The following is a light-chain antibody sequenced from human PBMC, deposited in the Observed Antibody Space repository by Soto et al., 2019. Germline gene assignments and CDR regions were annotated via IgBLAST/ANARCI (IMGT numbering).Light chain of an antibody. V-gene: IGKV3-20*01. CDR1: QSVSSGY. CDR3: QQYTYSPWT. CDR2: GAS. J-gene: IGKJ1*01. Sequence: EVVLTQSPRSLSFSPGERATLSCRASQSVSSGYLGWYQQKPGQAPRLLIYGASSRATGIPDRFSGSGSGTDFTLTISRLEPEDFAVYFCQQYTYSPWTFGQGTQVAIK.